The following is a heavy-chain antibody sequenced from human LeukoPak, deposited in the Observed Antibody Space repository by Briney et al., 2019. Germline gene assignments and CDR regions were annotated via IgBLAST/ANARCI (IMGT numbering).Heavy chain of an antibody. CDR1: GFSVSNTY. V-gene: IGHV3-53*04. CDR3: ARSAARLRYYYAMDV. J-gene: IGHJ6*04. D-gene: IGHD6-6*01. Sequence: GGSLRLSCAASGFSVSNTYMSWVRQAPGKGLEWVSVIYSGDSGVSTYYADSVKGRFTISRHNSKNTLYLQMSSLRAEDTAVYFCARSAARLRYYYAMDVWGEGTTVTVCS. CDR2: IYSGDSGVST.